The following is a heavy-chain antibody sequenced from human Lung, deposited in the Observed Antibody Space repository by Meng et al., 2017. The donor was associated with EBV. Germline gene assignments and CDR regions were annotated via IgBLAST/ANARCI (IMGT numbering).Heavy chain of an antibody. D-gene: IGHD2/OR15-2a*01. Sequence: QGQLVQSWSELKKPGASVKVSCKASGYTFSTYTINWVRQAHGRGLEWMGWISTNTGTPTYTQGFTGQFVFSLDTSVSTAYLQISSLKAEDTAVYYCARGGNFDPWGQGTLVTVSS. V-gene: IGHV7-4-1*02. J-gene: IGHJ5*02. CDR2: ISTNTGTP. CDR1: GYTFSTYT. CDR3: ARGGNFDP.